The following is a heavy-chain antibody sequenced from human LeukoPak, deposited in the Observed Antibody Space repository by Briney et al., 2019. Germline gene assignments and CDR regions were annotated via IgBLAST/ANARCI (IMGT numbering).Heavy chain of an antibody. Sequence: PGGSLRLSCAASGFTFSNAWMSWVRQAPGKGLEWVGRIKSKTDGGTTDYAAPVKGRFTISRDDSKNTLYLQMSSLRAEDTAVYYCAKSLVPNRQYYFDYWGQGTLVTVSS. V-gene: IGHV3-15*01. CDR1: GFTFSNAW. CDR2: IKSKTDGGTT. CDR3: AKSLVPNRQYYFDY. D-gene: IGHD2-2*01. J-gene: IGHJ4*02.